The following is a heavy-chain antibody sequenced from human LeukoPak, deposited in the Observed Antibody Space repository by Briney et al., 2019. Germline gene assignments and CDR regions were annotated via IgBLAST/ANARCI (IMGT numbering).Heavy chain of an antibody. CDR3: ASTLTVTTDY. J-gene: IGHJ4*02. CDR2: IYHSGSV. V-gene: IGHV4-38-2*02. CDR1: GYSISSGYY. Sequence: PSETLSLTCTVSGYSISSGYYWGWIRQPPGKGLEWIGSIYHSGSVYFNPSLKSRVTISVDTSNNQFSLKLSSVTAADTAVYYCASTLTVTTDYWGQGTLVTVSS. D-gene: IGHD4-17*01.